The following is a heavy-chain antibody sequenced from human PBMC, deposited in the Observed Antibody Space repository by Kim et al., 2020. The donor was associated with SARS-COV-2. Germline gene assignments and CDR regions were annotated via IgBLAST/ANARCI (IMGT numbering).Heavy chain of an antibody. CDR3: ARLTGWGSGGVWFDP. Sequence: SETLSLTCTVSGGSISSSSYYWGWIRQPPGKGLEWIGSIYYSGSTYYNSSLKSRVTISVDTSKNQFSLKLSSVTAADTAVYYCARLTGWGSGGVWFDPRGQGTLVTVSS. D-gene: IGHD3-16*01. V-gene: IGHV4-39*01. J-gene: IGHJ5*02. CDR2: IYYSGST. CDR1: GGSISSSSYY.